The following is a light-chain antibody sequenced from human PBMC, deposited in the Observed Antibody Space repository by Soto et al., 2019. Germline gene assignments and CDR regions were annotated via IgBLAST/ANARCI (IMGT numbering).Light chain of an antibody. CDR3: LQHDSYPWT. CDR1: QGIRNA. CDR2: AAS. J-gene: IGKJ1*01. V-gene: IGKV1-17*01. Sequence: DIQMTQSPSSLSASVGDRVTITCRASQGIRNALGWYQQKPGKAPKRLMYAASSLQSGVPSRFSGSGSGTECTLTISSLQPEDFATYYCLQHDSYPWTFGQGTKVEIK.